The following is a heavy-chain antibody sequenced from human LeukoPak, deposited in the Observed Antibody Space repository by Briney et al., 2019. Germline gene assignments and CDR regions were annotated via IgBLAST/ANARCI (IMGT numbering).Heavy chain of an antibody. CDR2: IWYDGSDK. D-gene: IGHD3-10*01. Sequence: PGGSLRLSCAASGFTFSSHGLHWVRQAPGKGLEWVAVIWYDGSDKYYAASVKGRFTISRDNSKNTLYLQMNSLRAEDTAVYYCAREVYGSSVYYGMDVWGQGTTVTVSS. V-gene: IGHV3-33*01. CDR1: GFTFSSHG. J-gene: IGHJ6*02. CDR3: AREVYGSSVYYGMDV.